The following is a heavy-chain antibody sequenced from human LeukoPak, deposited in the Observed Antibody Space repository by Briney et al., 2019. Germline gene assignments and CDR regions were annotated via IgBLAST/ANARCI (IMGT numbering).Heavy chain of an antibody. CDR1: GFTFSSYA. CDR2: ISYDGSNK. CDR3: ARGPYGDYVDAFDI. J-gene: IGHJ3*02. D-gene: IGHD4-17*01. V-gene: IGHV3-30*04. Sequence: GGSLRLSCAASGFTFSSYAMHWVRQAPGKGLEWVAVISYDGSNKYYADSVKGRFTISRDNAKNLLHLQMNSLRDEDTAVYYCARGPYGDYVDAFDIWGQGTMVTVSS.